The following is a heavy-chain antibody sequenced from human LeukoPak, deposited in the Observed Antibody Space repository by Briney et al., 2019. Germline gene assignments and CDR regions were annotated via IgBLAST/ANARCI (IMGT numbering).Heavy chain of an antibody. Sequence: SETLSLTCTVSGYSISSGYYWGWIRQPPGKGLEWIGSIYHSGSTYYNPSLKSRVTISVDTSKNQFSLKLSSVTAADTAVYYCAREKGYYDSSGYYNFDYWGQGTLVTVSS. J-gene: IGHJ4*02. CDR2: IYHSGST. CDR3: AREKGYYDSSGYYNFDY. V-gene: IGHV4-38-2*02. CDR1: GYSISSGYY. D-gene: IGHD3-22*01.